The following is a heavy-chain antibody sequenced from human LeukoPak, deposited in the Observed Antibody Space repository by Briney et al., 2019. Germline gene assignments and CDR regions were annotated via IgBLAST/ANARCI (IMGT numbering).Heavy chain of an antibody. CDR1: GYTFISYH. J-gene: IGHJ5*02. CDR2: IIPSGGST. V-gene: IGHV1-46*01. D-gene: IGHD6-13*01. CDR3: ARDSGAAAVGNWFDP. Sequence: ASVKVSCKASGYTFISYHMHWVRQAPGQGLEWMGIIIPSGGSTSYAQKFRGRVTVTRDTSTSTVYMELNSLRSEDTAVYYCARDSGAAAVGNWFDPWGQGTLVTVSS.